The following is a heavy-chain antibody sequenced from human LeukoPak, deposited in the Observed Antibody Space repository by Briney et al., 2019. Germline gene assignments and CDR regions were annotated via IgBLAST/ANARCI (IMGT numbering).Heavy chain of an antibody. V-gene: IGHV3-21*01. CDR1: GFTFSSYS. D-gene: IGHD2-2*01. J-gene: IGHJ6*02. Sequence: GGSLRLSCAASGFTFSSYSMNWVRQAPGKGLEWVSSISRGTTYIYYADSLKGRFTISRDNAKNSVYLQMNSLRAEDTAVYYCARAQDIVLVPAGYGMDVWSQGTTVTVS. CDR3: ARAQDIVLVPAGYGMDV. CDR2: ISRGTTYI.